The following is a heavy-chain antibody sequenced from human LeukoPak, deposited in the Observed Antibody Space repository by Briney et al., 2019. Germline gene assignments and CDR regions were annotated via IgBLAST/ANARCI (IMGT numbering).Heavy chain of an antibody. CDR3: ARGPFHTYNWDY. D-gene: IGHD5-24*01. J-gene: IGHJ4*02. CDR1: GYTFTSYY. V-gene: IGHV1-46*01. Sequence: ASVKISCKASGYTFTSYYIHWVRQAPGQGLEWMGMINPSGGSTKYAQRFQGRVTMTRDTSTSTVYMEPSSLTSDDTAVYYCARGPFHTYNWDYWGQGTLVTVSS. CDR2: INPSGGST.